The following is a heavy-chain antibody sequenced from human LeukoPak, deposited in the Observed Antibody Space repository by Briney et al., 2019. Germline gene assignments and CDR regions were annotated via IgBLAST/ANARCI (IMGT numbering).Heavy chain of an antibody. CDR3: PGGLHSGKYFDYL. CDR2: IRYDGNNK. CDR1: GCTFSSYG. J-gene: IGHJ4*02. D-gene: IGHD1-26*01. V-gene: IGHV3-30*02. Sequence: GGSLRLSCAASGCTFSSYGMHWVRQAPGKGLEWVAFIRYDGNNKYFADSVKRRFTISRDNSKNTLYLQMNSLRAQDTAVYYCPGGLHSGKYFDYLWGQATLATDS.